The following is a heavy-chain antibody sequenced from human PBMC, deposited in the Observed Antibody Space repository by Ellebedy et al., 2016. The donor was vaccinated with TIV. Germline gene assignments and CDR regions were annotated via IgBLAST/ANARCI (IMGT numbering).Heavy chain of an antibody. D-gene: IGHD4-23*01. V-gene: IGHV3-33*01. CDR1: GFTFSSYG. Sequence: GESLKISCAASGFTFSSYGMHWVRQAPGKGLEWVAVIWYDGSNKYYADSVKGRFTISRDNSKNTRYLQMNSLRAEDTAVYYCASFSGNSDSAFDIWGQGTMVTVSS. CDR3: ASFSGNSDSAFDI. CDR2: IWYDGSNK. J-gene: IGHJ3*02.